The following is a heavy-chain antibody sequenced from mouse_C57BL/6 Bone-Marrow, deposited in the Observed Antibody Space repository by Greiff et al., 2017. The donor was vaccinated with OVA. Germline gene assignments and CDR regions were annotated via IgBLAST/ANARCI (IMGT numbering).Heavy chain of an antibody. Sequence: VKLMESGAELARPGASVKLSCKASGYTFTSYGISWVKQRTGQGLEWIGEIYPRSGNTYYNEKFKGKATLTADKSSSTAYMELRSLTSEDSVVYFCARDPITTVVDYWGQGTTLTVSS. CDR2: IYPRSGNT. D-gene: IGHD1-1*01. CDR1: GYTFTSYG. CDR3: ARDPITTVVDY. V-gene: IGHV1-81*01. J-gene: IGHJ2*01.